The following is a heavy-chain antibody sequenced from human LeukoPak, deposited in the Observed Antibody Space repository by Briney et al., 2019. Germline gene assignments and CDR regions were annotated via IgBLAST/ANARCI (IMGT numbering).Heavy chain of an antibody. V-gene: IGHV3-48*04. D-gene: IGHD2-15*01. CDR3: ARGRIIVWFDP. CDR2: ISSSGSTI. Sequence: GGSLRLSCTASGFTFSYAWMNWVRQAPGKGLEWVSYISSSGSTIYYADSVEGRFTISRDNAKNSLYLQMNSLRAEDTAVYYCARGRIIVWFDPWGQGTLVTVSS. J-gene: IGHJ5*02. CDR1: GFTFSYAW.